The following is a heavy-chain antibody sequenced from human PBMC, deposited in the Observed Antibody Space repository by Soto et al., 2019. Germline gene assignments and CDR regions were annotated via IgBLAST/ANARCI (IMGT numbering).Heavy chain of an antibody. CDR2: ILYEGFIK. CDR1: GLTFSPFG. Sequence: PGGPLRLSGVASGLTFSPFGMHWVPKPPGRGLGWVAFILYEGFIKFYPDAVKGRLTISRDNSTTPVWLQKDSLGTDDTGIYYCAKDSGGDTNHHDHGLDVRGQGTTVTVSS. CDR3: AKDSGGDTNHHDHGLDV. D-gene: IGHD3-10*01. J-gene: IGHJ6*02. V-gene: IGHV3-30*18.